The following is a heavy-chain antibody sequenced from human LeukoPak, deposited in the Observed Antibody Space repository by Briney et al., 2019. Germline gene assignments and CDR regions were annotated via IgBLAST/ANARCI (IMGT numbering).Heavy chain of an antibody. CDR2: IRSKAYGGTT. V-gene: IGHV3-49*04. J-gene: IGHJ4*02. CDR1: GFTFGDYA. D-gene: IGHD4-23*01. Sequence: PGGSLRLSCTASGFTFGDYAMSWVRQAPGKGLEWVGFIRSKAYGGTTEYAASVKGRFTISRDDSKSIAYLQMNSLTTEDTAVYYCTRELRWYFDYWGQGTLVTVSS. CDR3: TRELRWYFDY.